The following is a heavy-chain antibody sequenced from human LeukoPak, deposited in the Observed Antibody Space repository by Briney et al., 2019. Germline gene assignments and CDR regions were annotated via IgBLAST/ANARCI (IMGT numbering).Heavy chain of an antibody. CDR2: IYYSGST. CDR1: GGSISSYY. V-gene: IGHV4-59*01. Sequence: ETLSLTCTVSGGSISSYYWSWIRQPPGKGLEWIGYIYYSGSTNYNPSLKSRVTISVDTSKNQFSLKLSSVTAADTAVYYCARSVDIVATMSFVYWGQGTLVTVSS. CDR3: ARSVDIVATMSFVY. D-gene: IGHD5-12*01. J-gene: IGHJ4*02.